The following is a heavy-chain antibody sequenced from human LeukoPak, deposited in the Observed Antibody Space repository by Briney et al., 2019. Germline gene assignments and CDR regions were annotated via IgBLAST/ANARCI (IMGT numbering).Heavy chain of an antibody. D-gene: IGHD3-10*01. CDR1: GFTVSSNY. CDR3: ARDPYYYGSGSYYDDAFDI. J-gene: IGHJ3*02. CDR2: IYSGGST. V-gene: IGHV3-66*01. Sequence: GGSLRLSCAASGFTVSSNYMSWVRQAPGKGLEWVSVIYSGGSTYYADSVKGRFTISRDNSKNTLYLQMNSLRAEDTAVYYCARDPYYYGSGSYYDDAFDIWDQGTMVTVSS.